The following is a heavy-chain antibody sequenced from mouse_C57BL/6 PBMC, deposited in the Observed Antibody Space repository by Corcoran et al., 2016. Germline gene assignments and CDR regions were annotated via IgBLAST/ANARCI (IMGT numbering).Heavy chain of an antibody. CDR1: GFSLSTSGMG. CDR2: IYWDDDT. V-gene: IGHV8-12*01. J-gene: IGHJ1*03. D-gene: IGHD1-1*01. Sequence: QVTLKESGPGILQSSQTLSLTCSFSGFSLSTSGMGVSWIRQPSGKGLEWLAHIYWDDDTRYNPSLKSRLTISKDTSRNQVFLKITSVDTADTATYYCARRGVLLYYGSRLWYFDVWGTGTTVTVSS. CDR3: ARRGVLLYYGSRLWYFDV.